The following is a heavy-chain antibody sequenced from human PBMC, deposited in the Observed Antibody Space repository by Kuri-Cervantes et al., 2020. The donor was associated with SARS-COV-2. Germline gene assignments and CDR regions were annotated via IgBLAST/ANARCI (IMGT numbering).Heavy chain of an antibody. CDR1: GYTFTGYY. CDR2: INPSGGST. V-gene: IGHV1-46*03. D-gene: IGHD2-2*02. CDR3: ARERPSVVVPAAIFQGPYYYYYMDV. Sequence: ASVKVSCKASGYTFTGYYMHWVRQAPGQGLEWMGWINPSGGSTSYAQKFQGRVTMTRDTSTSTVYMELSSLRSEDTAVYYCARERPSVVVPAAIFQGPYYYYYMDVWGKGTTVTVSS. J-gene: IGHJ6*03.